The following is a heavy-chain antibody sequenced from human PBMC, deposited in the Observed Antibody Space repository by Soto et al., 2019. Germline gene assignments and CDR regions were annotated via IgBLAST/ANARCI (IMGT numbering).Heavy chain of an antibody. Sequence: SETLSLTCTVSGGSISSSSYYWGWIRQPPGKGLEWIGSIYYSGSTYYNPSLKSRVTISVDTSKNQFSLKLSSVTAADTAVYYCARLRVPGLTGFYYYGMDVWGQGTTVTVSS. V-gene: IGHV4-39*01. CDR2: IYYSGST. J-gene: IGHJ6*02. CDR3: ARLRVPGLTGFYYYGMDV. D-gene: IGHD3-9*01. CDR1: GGSISSSSYY.